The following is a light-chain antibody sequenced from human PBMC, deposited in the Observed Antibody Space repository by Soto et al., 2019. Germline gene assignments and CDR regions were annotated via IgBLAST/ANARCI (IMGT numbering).Light chain of an antibody. CDR1: QSVSSIY. Sequence: EIVLTQSPGTLSLSPGERATLSCRASQSVSSIYLAWYQQKPAQAPRLLIYGASSMATAIPDRFSGSGSGTDLTLTISGLEPEDFAVYYCQQFGSSPLFTFGPGNKVDVK. J-gene: IGKJ3*01. V-gene: IGKV3-20*01. CDR3: QQFGSSPLFT. CDR2: GAS.